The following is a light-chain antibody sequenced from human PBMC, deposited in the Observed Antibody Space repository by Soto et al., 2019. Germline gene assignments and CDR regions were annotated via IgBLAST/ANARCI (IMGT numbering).Light chain of an antibody. Sequence: IVFTQSPSSLSLSPGEGSTLSVRASQSVSSNLAWYQQKPGQAPRLLIYDASNRATGIPARFSGSGSGTDFTLTISSLEPEDFAVYYCQQRSNWLWTFGQGTKV. J-gene: IGKJ1*01. V-gene: IGKV3-11*01. CDR3: QQRSNWLWT. CDR1: QSVSSN. CDR2: DAS.